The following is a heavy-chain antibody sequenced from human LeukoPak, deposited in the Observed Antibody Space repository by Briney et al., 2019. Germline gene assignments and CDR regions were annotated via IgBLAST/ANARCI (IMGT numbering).Heavy chain of an antibody. CDR1: GGSISSGSYY. CDR2: IYTSGST. J-gene: IGHJ5*02. CDR3: ARDPGGSGPAS. D-gene: IGHD6-19*01. Sequence: PSETLSLTCTVSGGSISSGSYYWSWIRQPAGKGLEWIGRIYTSGSTNYNPSLKSRVTISVDTSKNQFSLKLSPVTAADTAVYYCARDPGGSGPASWGPGTLVTVSS. V-gene: IGHV4-61*02.